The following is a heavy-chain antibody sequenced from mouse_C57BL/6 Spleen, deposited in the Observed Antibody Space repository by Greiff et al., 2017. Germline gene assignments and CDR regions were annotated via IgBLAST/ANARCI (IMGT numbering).Heavy chain of an antibody. J-gene: IGHJ2*01. D-gene: IGHD1-1*01. V-gene: IGHV1-76*01. CDR2: IYPGSGNT. CDR1: GYTFTDYY. Sequence: VKLQESGAELVRPGASVKLSCKASGYTFTDYYINWVKQRPGQGLEWIARIYPGSGNTYYNEKFKGKATLTAEKSSSTAYMQLSSLTSEDSAVYFCARGGYYYGSSYFDYWGQGTTLTVSS. CDR3: ARGGYYYGSSYFDY.